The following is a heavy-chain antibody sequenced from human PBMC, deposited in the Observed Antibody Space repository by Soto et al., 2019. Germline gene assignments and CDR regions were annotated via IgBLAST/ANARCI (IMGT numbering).Heavy chain of an antibody. V-gene: IGHV4-34*01. J-gene: IGHJ6*02. CDR2: INHSGST. CDR1: GGSFGGSY. CDR3: ARWVRGVIKNYYYYGMDV. Sequence: ETLSLACAVYGGSFGGSYWSWIRQPQGKGLEWIGEINHSGSTNYSPSLKSRVTISVDTSKNLFYPKLSSVTAADTAVYYCARWVRGVIKNYYYYGMDVWGQGTTVT. D-gene: IGHD3-10*01.